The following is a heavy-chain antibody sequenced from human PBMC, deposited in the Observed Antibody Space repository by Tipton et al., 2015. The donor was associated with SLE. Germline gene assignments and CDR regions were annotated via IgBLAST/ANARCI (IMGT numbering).Heavy chain of an antibody. V-gene: IGHV1-18*01. J-gene: IGHJ6*03. Sequence: QLVQSGAEVRKPGASVTVSCKASGYTFTSYRITWVRQAPGQGLEWMGWISGYNGNTNYAQKLQGRVTMTTDTSTSTAYMELRSLRSDDTAVYYCARLGDWDQYYYTDVWGKGTTVTVSS. D-gene: IGHD3-16*01. CDR1: GYTFTSYR. CDR3: ARLGDWDQYYYTDV. CDR2: ISGYNGNT.